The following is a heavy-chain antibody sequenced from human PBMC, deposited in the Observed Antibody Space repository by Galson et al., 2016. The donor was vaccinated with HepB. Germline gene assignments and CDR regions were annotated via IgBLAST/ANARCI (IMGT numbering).Heavy chain of an antibody. Sequence: SLRLSCAASRFTFSNYAIHWVRQAPGKGLEWVSVISFDGNNKYYADSVKGRFTISRDNSKNTLYLQLNSLRAEDTAVYYCATVYNPWGQGTLVTVSS. D-gene: IGHD2-2*02. J-gene: IGHJ5*02. V-gene: IGHV3-30-3*01. CDR3: ATVYNP. CDR1: RFTFSNYA. CDR2: ISFDGNNK.